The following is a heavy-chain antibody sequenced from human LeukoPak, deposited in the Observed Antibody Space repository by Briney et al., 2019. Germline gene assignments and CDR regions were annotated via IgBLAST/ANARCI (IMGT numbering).Heavy chain of an antibody. CDR1: GYTINNYW. Sequence: GESLKISCKGSGYTINNYWIGWVRQMPGKGLEWMGIIYPADSDIRYSPSFQGQVTISADKSISTAYLQWSSLKASDTAIYYCARQEYCSGGSCYTWFDPWGQGTLVIVSS. CDR2: IYPADSDI. D-gene: IGHD2-15*01. J-gene: IGHJ5*02. V-gene: IGHV5-51*01. CDR3: ARQEYCSGGSCYTWFDP.